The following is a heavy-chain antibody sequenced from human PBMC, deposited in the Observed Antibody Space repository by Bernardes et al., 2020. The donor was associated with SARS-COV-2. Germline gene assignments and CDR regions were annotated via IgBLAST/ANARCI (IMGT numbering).Heavy chain of an antibody. Sequence: SETLSLTCAVYGGSFSGYCWTWNRQSPGKGLEWIGEITHSGSSNYNPSLKSRVTISADTSKNQFSLRLSSVTAADTAVYYCARTPDYDVLTGSYAEGYDSWGQGTQVTVSS. D-gene: IGHD3-9*01. J-gene: IGHJ5*01. CDR3: ARTPDYDVLTGSYAEGYDS. CDR1: GGSFSGYC. CDR2: ITHSGSS. V-gene: IGHV4-34*01.